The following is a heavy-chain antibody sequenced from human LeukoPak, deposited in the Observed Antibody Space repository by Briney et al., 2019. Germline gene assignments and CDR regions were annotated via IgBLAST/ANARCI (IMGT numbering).Heavy chain of an antibody. V-gene: IGHV3-48*03. CDR2: ISSSGSTI. CDR3: ARGTIVVVIKGAFDI. Sequence: GGSLRPSCAASGFTFSSYEMNWVRQGPGKGLEWVSYISSSGSTIYYADSVKGRFTISRDNAKNSLYLQMNSLRAEDTAVYYCARGTIVVVIKGAFDIWGQGTMVTVSS. D-gene: IGHD3-22*01. CDR1: GFTFSSYE. J-gene: IGHJ3*02.